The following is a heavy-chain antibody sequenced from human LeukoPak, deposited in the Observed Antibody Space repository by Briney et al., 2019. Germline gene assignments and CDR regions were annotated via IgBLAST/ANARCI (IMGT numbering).Heavy chain of an antibody. CDR1: GLNFGDNS. CDR2: IRSKAYGGTT. CDR3: TRGGLYGSGSYPTRY. D-gene: IGHD3-10*01. Sequence: GGSLRLSCTGSGLNFGDNSVGWFRQAPGKGLEWVGFIRSKAYGGTTEYAASVKGRFTISRDDSKSIAYLQMNSLKTEDTAVYYCTRGGLYGSGSYPTRYWGQGTLVTVSS. J-gene: IGHJ4*02. V-gene: IGHV3-49*03.